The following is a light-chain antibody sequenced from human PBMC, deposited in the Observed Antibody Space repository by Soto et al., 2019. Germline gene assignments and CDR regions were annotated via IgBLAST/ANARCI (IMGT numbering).Light chain of an antibody. CDR3: QHYDITGET. Sequence: EIVLTQSPGTLSLSPGERATLSCRASQSIISSYLAWYQHKPGQAPRLLIYATSDRATGIPDRFSGSGSGTDFTLTISRLEPEDFAVYYCQHYDITGETFGQGTKVEIK. CDR1: QSIISSY. CDR2: ATS. J-gene: IGKJ1*01. V-gene: IGKV3-20*01.